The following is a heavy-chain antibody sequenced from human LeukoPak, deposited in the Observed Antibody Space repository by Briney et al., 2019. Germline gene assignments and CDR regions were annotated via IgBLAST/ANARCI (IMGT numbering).Heavy chain of an antibody. CDR3: ARSIAARRRLGFNYYYMDV. J-gene: IGHJ6*03. V-gene: IGHV3-21*01. CDR1: GFTFSSYS. CDR2: ISSSSSYI. Sequence: KAGGSLRLSCAASGFTFSSYSMNWVRQAPGKGLEWVSSISSSSSYIYYADSVKGRFTISRDNAKNSLYLQMNSLRAEDTAVYYCARSIAARRRLGFNYYYMDVWGKGTTVTVSS. D-gene: IGHD6-6*01.